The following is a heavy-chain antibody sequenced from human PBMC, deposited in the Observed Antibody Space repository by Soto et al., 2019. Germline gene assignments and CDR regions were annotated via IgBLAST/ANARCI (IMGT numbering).Heavy chain of an antibody. J-gene: IGHJ4*02. Sequence: QVQLVESGGGVVQPGRSLRLSCAASGFSFSDYAMHWVRQAPGKGLEWVAVISSDGTKKYYADSVKGRFTIFTDNSKNTLFLQMHSLTAEDTAVYFCARDRDRSPTYDFYDWGQGSLVTVSS. D-gene: IGHD3-10*01. V-gene: IGHV3-30-3*01. CDR1: GFSFSDYA. CDR2: ISSDGTKK. CDR3: ARDRDRSPTYDFYD.